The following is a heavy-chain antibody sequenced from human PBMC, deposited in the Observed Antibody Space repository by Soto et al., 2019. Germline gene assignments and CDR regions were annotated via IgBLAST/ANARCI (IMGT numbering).Heavy chain of an antibody. Sequence: AAVKVSCKASGYTFTSYYMHWVRQAPGQGLEWMGIINPSGGSTSYAQKFQGRVTMTRDTSTSTVYMELSSLRSEDTAVYYCARDADCSGGSCYLSSNWFDPWGQGTLVTVSS. CDR1: GYTFTSYY. V-gene: IGHV1-46*01. J-gene: IGHJ5*02. CDR2: INPSGGST. D-gene: IGHD2-15*01. CDR3: ARDADCSGGSCYLSSNWFDP.